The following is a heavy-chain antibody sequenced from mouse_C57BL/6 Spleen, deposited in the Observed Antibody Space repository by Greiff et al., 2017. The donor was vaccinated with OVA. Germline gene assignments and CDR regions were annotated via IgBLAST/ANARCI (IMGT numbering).Heavy chain of an antibody. CDR2: IFPGSGST. CDR3: ARWGVTTGYFDV. D-gene: IGHD2-2*01. J-gene: IGHJ1*03. Sequence: QVQLKQSGPELVKPGASVKISCKASGYTFTDYYINWVKQRPGQGLEWIGWIFPGSGSTYSNEKFKGKATLTVDKSSSTAYMLLSSLTAEDSAVYCCARWGVTTGYFDVWGTGTTVTVSS. CDR1: GYTFTDYY. V-gene: IGHV1-75*01.